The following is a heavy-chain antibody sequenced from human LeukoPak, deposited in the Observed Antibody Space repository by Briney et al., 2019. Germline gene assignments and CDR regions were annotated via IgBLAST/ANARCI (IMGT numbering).Heavy chain of an antibody. D-gene: IGHD6-19*01. CDR2: ISWNSGSI. V-gene: IGHV3-9*03. CDR1: GFTFDDYA. J-gene: IGHJ4*02. CDR3: AKDRYISGWYYFDY. Sequence: PGRSLRLSCAASGFTFDDYAMHWARQAPGRGLEWVSGISWNSGSIDYADSVKGRFTISRDNAKNSLYLQMNSLRAEDMALYYCAKDRYISGWYYFDYWGQGTLVTVSS.